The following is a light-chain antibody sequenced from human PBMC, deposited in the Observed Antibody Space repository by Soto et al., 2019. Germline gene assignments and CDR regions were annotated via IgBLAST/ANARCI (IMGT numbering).Light chain of an antibody. CDR3: SSYTVTSVTLYV. J-gene: IGLJ1*01. CDR1: SSDIGTYNN. CDR2: EVS. V-gene: IGLV2-14*01. Sequence: QSVLTQPASVSGSPGQTITISCTGTSSDIGTYNNVSWYQQHPGKAPKVIIYEVSNRPSGVSNRFSGSKSGNTASLTISGLQAEDEADYYCSSYTVTSVTLYVFGTGTKVTVL.